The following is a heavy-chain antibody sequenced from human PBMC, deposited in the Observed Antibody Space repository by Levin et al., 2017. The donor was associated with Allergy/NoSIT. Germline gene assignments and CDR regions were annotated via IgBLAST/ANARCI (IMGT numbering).Heavy chain of an antibody. V-gene: IGHV3-48*02. J-gene: IGHJ3*01. CDR3: VRDRGWAFDF. Sequence: SGGSLRLSCAASGFIFSSYTMNWVRQAPGKGLEWLSWISASSSSISYADSVKGRFSISRDNAKSSLYLQLNSLRDEDTAVYYCVRDRGWAFDFWGQGTKVIVSS. CDR1: GFIFSSYT. CDR2: ISASSSSI.